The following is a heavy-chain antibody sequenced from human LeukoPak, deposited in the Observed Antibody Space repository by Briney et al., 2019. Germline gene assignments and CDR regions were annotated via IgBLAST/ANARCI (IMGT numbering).Heavy chain of an antibody. CDR1: GFTFSNHW. J-gene: IGHJ4*02. CDR2: IKEDGSRE. Sequence: AGGSLRLSCVASGFTFSNHWMSWVRRAPGKGLEWVANIKEDGSREYYVDSVKGRFTISRDNAKNSVYLQMNSLRVEDTAVYYCARDRPFGESSHWGQGTLVTVSS. D-gene: IGHD3-10*01. V-gene: IGHV3-7*03. CDR3: ARDRPFGESSH.